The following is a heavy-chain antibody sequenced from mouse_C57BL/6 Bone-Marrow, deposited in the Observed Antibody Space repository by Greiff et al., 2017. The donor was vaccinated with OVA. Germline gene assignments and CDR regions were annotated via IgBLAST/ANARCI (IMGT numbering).Heavy chain of an antibody. D-gene: IGHD2-4*01. Sequence: QVHVKQPGAELVRPGSSVKLSCKASGYTFTSYWMHWVKQRPIQGLEWIGNIDPSDSETHYNQKLKEKATLTVDKSSSTAYMQLSSLTSEDSAVYYCARLLYYEGDWGQGTTLTVSS. V-gene: IGHV1-52*01. J-gene: IGHJ2*01. CDR2: IDPSDSET. CDR3: ARLLYYEGD. CDR1: GYTFTSYW.